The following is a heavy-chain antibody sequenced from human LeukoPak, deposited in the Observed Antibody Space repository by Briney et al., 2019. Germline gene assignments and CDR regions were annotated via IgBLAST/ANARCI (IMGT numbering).Heavy chain of an antibody. V-gene: IGHV3-30*02. CDR1: GFTFSSYV. J-gene: IGHJ4*02. Sequence: PGGSLRLSCAASGFTFSSYVMHWVRQAPGKGLEWVAFIRYDGTNKYYGDSVKGRFTISRDNSKNTLYLQLSSLRAEDTALYYCAKDDSIGWYYFDYWGQGTLVTVSA. D-gene: IGHD6-19*01. CDR2: IRYDGTNK. CDR3: AKDDSIGWYYFDY.